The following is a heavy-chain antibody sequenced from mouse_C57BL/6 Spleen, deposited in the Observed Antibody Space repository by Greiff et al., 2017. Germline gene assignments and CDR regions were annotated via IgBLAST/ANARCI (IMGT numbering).Heavy chain of an antibody. CDR1: GYTFTSYW. V-gene: IGHV1-69*01. CDR2: IDPSDSYT. J-gene: IGHJ2*01. Sequence: QVQLQQPGAELVMPGASVKLSCKASGYTFTSYWMHWVKQRPGQGLEWIGEIDPSDSYTNYNQKFKGKTTLTVDKSSSTAYMQLSSLTSEDSAVYYCARGDYSDDWGQGTTLTVSS. CDR3: ARGDYSDD. D-gene: IGHD2-12*01.